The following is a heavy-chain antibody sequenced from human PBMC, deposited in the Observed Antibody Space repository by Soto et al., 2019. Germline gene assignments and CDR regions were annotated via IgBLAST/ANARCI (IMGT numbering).Heavy chain of an antibody. D-gene: IGHD4-17*01. J-gene: IGHJ6*02. V-gene: IGHV1-2*02. Sequence: QVQLVQSGAEVKKPGASVKVSCKASGYTFTGYYMHWVRQAPGQGLEWMGWINPNSGGTNYAQKFQGRVTMTRDTSISTAYMELSRLRSDDTAVYYCARTVRASSPRYYGDYDFRYYYYGMDVWGQGTTVTVSS. CDR2: INPNSGGT. CDR3: ARTVRASSPRYYGDYDFRYYYYGMDV. CDR1: GYTFTGYY.